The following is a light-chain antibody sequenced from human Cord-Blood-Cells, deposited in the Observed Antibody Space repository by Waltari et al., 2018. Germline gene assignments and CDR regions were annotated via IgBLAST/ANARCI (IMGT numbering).Light chain of an antibody. Sequence: EIVLTQSPGTLSLSPGERATLSCRASQSGSSSYLAWYQQKPGQAPRLLIYGASSRATGIPDRFSGSGSGTDFTLTISRLEPEDFAVYYCQQYGSSRSITFGQGTRLEIK. CDR3: QQYGSSRSIT. CDR2: GAS. J-gene: IGKJ5*01. CDR1: QSGSSSY. V-gene: IGKV3-20*01.